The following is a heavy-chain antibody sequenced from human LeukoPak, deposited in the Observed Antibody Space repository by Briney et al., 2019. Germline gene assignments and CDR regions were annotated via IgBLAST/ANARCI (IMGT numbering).Heavy chain of an antibody. J-gene: IGHJ4*02. CDR1: GFTFSTYD. V-gene: IGHV3-23*01. CDR2: ISHTGGTT. D-gene: IGHD6-13*01. CDR3: ARDGSRSWYNYLDY. Sequence: PGGTLRLSCAASGFTFSTYDMSWVRQAPGKGLEWVSGISHTGGTTNYADSVKGRFTISRDSSRNTMYLQMNSLRAEDTAVYYCARDGSRSWYNYLDYWGQGTLVTVSS.